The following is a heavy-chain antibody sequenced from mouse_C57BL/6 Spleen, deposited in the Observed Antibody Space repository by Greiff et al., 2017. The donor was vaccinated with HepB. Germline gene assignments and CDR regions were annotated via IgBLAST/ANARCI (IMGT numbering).Heavy chain of an antibody. CDR1: GFTFSSYA. D-gene: IGHD1-1*01. V-gene: IGHV5-4*01. CDR2: ISDGGSYT. CDR3: AREHYYGSSLYYAMDY. J-gene: IGHJ4*01. Sequence: EVMLVESGGGLVKPGGSLKLSCAASGFTFSSYAMSWVRQTPEKRLEWVATISDGGSYTYYPDNVKGRFTISRDNAKNNLYLQMSHLKSEDTAMYYCAREHYYGSSLYYAMDYWGQGTSVTVSS.